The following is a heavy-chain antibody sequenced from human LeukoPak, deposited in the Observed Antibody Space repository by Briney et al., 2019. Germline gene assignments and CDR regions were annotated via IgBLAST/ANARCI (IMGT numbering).Heavy chain of an antibody. D-gene: IGHD6-19*01. V-gene: IGHV1-69*05. Sequence: GASVKVSCKASGGTFSSYAISWVRQAPGQGLEWMGGIIPIFGTANYAQKLQGRVTMTTDTSTSTAYMELRSLRSDDTAVYYCATSTDGSGWYGDYWGQGTLVTVSS. J-gene: IGHJ4*02. CDR1: GGTFSSYA. CDR3: ATSTDGSGWYGDY. CDR2: IIPIFGTA.